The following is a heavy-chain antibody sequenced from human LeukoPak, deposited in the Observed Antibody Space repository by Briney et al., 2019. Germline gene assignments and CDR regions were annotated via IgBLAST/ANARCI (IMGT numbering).Heavy chain of an antibody. Sequence: SETLSLTCTVSGDSISRGDYYWGWIRQHPGKGLEWIGFMYYSGSTYYNPSLKSRVTISVDTSKNQFSLKLSSVTAADTAVYYCARGYYGSGSLDYWGQGTLVTVSS. J-gene: IGHJ4*02. CDR2: MYYSGST. D-gene: IGHD3-10*01. CDR1: GDSISRGDYY. CDR3: ARGYYGSGSLDY. V-gene: IGHV4-31*03.